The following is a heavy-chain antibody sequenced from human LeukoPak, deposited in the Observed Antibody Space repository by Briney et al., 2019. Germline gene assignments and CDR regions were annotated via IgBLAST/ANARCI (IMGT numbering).Heavy chain of an antibody. CDR2: IWYDGSNK. J-gene: IGHJ3*02. CDR3: ARDRPVINYYYDSSGYYPNDAFDI. V-gene: IGHV3-33*01. CDR1: GFTFSSYG. D-gene: IGHD3-22*01. Sequence: PGGSLRLSCAASGFTFSSYGMHWVRQAPGKGLEWVAVIWYDGSNKYYADSVKGRFTISRDNSKNTLYLQLNSLRAEDTAMYYCARDRPVINYYYDSSGYYPNDAFDIWGQGTMVTVSS.